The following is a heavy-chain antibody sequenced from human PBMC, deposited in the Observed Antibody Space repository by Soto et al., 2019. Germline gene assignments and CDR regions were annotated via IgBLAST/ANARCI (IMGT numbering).Heavy chain of an antibody. D-gene: IGHD4-17*01. V-gene: IGHV3-66*01. CDR3: ARGAPEVGDYGDQDYYYYYYMDV. CDR1: GFTVSSNY. Sequence: GGSLRLSCAASGFTVSSNYMSWVRQAPGKGLEWVSVIYSGGSTYYADSVKGRFTISRENSKNTLYLQMNSLRAEDTAVYYCARGAPEVGDYGDQDYYYYYYMDVWGKGTTVTVSS. CDR2: IYSGGST. J-gene: IGHJ6*03.